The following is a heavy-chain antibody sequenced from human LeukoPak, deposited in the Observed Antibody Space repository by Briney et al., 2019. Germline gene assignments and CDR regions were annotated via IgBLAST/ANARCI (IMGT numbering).Heavy chain of an antibody. CDR2: IKQDGSER. Sequence: PGGSLRLSCAASGFTFGSYWMTWVRQAPGKGLEWVANIKQDGSERYYVDSMKGRITISRDNAKKSLYLEVNSVSAEDTAVYYCVRDGGYSGYEYWGQGTLVTVSS. D-gene: IGHD5-12*01. CDR1: GFTFGSYW. V-gene: IGHV3-7*04. J-gene: IGHJ4*02. CDR3: VRDGGYSGYEY.